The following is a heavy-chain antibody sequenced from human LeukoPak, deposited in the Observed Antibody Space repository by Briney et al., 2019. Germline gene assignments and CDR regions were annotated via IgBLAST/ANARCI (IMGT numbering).Heavy chain of an antibody. V-gene: IGHV3-74*01. CDR1: GLTFNIYW. D-gene: IGHD6-19*01. CDR2: IDTDGSGR. CDR3: ARGGYSSGLDY. J-gene: IGHJ4*02. Sequence: GGSQRLSCASSGLTFNIYWLHWLREAPEKGLVWVSRIDTDGSGRIYADSEKGRFTVARDNANNTLYLQMSLQSAEDTAEYCGARGGYSSGLDYWGQGILVTVSS.